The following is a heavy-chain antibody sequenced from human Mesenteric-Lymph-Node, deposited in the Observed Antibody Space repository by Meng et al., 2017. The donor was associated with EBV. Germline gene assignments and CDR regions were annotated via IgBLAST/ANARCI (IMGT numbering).Heavy chain of an antibody. J-gene: IGHJ5*02. Sequence: SGAEVMKPGASLRVTCNASGYPFNNYGLTWVRQAPEQGLEWMGWISAYNRNTDYAQIFRGRVTMTTDTSTSTAYLDLRSLTSDDTAVYYCARDDYSSSWYWFDPWGQGTLVTVSS. CDR3: ARDDYSSSWYWFDP. CDR2: ISAYNRNT. CDR1: GYPFNNYG. V-gene: IGHV1-18*01. D-gene: IGHD6-13*01.